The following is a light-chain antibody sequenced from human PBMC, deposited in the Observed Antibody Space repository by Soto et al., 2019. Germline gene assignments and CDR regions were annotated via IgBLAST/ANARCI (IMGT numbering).Light chain of an antibody. V-gene: IGKV1-8*01. CDR2: AAS. CDR3: QQYYSYPLT. Sequence: QMTQSPSSLSASLGDRVTITCRASQGISSYVAWYQQRPGKAPKLLIYAASTLQSGVPSRFSGSGSGTDFTLTISCLQSEDFATYYCQQYYSYPLTFGQGTRLEIK. J-gene: IGKJ5*01. CDR1: QGISSY.